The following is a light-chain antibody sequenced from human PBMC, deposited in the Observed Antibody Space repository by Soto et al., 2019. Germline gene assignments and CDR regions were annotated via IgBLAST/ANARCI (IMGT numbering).Light chain of an antibody. J-gene: IGKJ1*01. V-gene: IGKV3-15*01. CDR3: QQYNNWPPWT. CDR1: QSVSSN. Sequence: EIVMTQSPATLSVSPGERATLSCRASQSVSSNLAWYQQKPGQAPRLLIYGSSTRATGIPASFSGSGSGTEFTITISSLQSEDFAVYYCQQYNNWPPWTVGQGTKVEIK. CDR2: GSS.